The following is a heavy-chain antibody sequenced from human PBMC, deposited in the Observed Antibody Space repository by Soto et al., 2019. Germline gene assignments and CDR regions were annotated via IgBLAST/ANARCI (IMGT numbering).Heavy chain of an antibody. CDR3: AGSGLFGVAPLGYSYGMDV. V-gene: IGHV1-69*06. CDR1: GGTFSSYA. Sequence: SVKVSGKASGGTFSSYAISWVRPAPGQGLEWMGGLIPIFGTENSAQKFQGRVTITADKSTSTAYMELSSLRSEDTAVYYWAGSGLFGVAPLGYSYGMDVWGQGTTVTVSS. CDR2: LIPIFGTE. J-gene: IGHJ6*02. D-gene: IGHD3-3*01.